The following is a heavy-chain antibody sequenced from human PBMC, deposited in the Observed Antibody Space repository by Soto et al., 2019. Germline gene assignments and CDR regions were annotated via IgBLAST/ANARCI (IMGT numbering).Heavy chain of an antibody. V-gene: IGHV1-18*01. Sequence: ASVKVSCKASGYTFTSNGISWVRQAPGQGLEWMGWISAYNGNTNYAQKLQGRVTMTTDTSTSTAYMELRSLRSDDTAVYYCARNYGSGSYRVDYMDVWGKGTTVTVSS. CDR3: ARNYGSGSYRVDYMDV. CDR2: ISAYNGNT. CDR1: GYTFTSNG. D-gene: IGHD3-10*01. J-gene: IGHJ6*03.